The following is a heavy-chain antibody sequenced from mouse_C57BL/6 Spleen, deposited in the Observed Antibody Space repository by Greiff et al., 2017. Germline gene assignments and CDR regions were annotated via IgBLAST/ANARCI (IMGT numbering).Heavy chain of an antibody. Sequence: EVMLVESGGGLVQPGGSLKLSCAASGFTFSDYGMAWVRQAPRKGPGWVAFISNLAYSIYYADTVTGRFTISRENAKNTLYLEMSSLRSEDTAMYYCASSRNYYGSSSAWFAYWGQGTLVTVSA. V-gene: IGHV5-15*01. CDR1: GFTFSDYG. CDR3: ASSRNYYGSSSAWFAY. D-gene: IGHD1-1*01. J-gene: IGHJ3*01. CDR2: ISNLAYSI.